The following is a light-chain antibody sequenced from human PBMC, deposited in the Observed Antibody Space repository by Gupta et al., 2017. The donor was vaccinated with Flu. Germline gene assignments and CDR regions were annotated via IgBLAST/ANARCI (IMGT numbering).Light chain of an antibody. J-gene: IGLJ3*02. CDR2: EVR. Sequence: QSTLTQPAAVSGSPGQSITISCSGSSSDVGGYNLVSWYQHRPARAPKLMIYEVRKRPSGVSSRFSGSKSGNTASLTISGLQAEDEADYYCCSYIGGSSWVFGGGTKLTVL. CDR1: SSDVGGYNL. V-gene: IGLV2-23*02. CDR3: CSYIGGSSWV.